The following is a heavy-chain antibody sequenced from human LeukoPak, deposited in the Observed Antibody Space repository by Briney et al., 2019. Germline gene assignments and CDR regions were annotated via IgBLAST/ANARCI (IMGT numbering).Heavy chain of an antibody. D-gene: IGHD6-19*01. V-gene: IGHV3-74*01. J-gene: IGHJ4*02. CDR2: INSDGSST. Sequence: GGSLRLSCAASGFTFSSYWMHWVRQAPGKGLVWVSRINSDGSSTSCADSVKGRYTISRDNAKNTLYLQMNSLRAEDTAVYYCARDLGAVAGTRDYWGQGTLVTVSS. CDR3: ARDLGAVAGTRDY. CDR1: GFTFSSYW.